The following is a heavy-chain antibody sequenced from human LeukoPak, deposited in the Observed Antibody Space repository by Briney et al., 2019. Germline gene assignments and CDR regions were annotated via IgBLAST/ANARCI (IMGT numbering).Heavy chain of an antibody. Sequence: TVKVSCKASGGTFSSYAISWVRQAPGQGLEWMGGIIPIFGTANYAQKFQGRVTITADESTSTAYMELSSLRSEDTAVYYCASFSGFRADVEDNFDFWGQGTLVIVSS. D-gene: IGHD3-10*01. CDR3: ASFSGFRADVEDNFDF. CDR2: IIPIFGTA. CDR1: GGTFSSYA. J-gene: IGHJ4*02. V-gene: IGHV1-69*13.